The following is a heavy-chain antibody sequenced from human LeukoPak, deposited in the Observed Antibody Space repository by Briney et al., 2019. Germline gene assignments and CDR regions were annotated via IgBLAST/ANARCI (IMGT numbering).Heavy chain of an antibody. J-gene: IGHJ4*02. CDR1: GFTFSSYN. Sequence: GGSLRLSCSASGFTFSSYNMNWVRQAPGKGLEWVSGISSWSSYIYHADSVKGRFTISRDNVKNSLYLQMNSLRAEDTAVYYCARDLKETAMGESAHDYWGQGTLVTVSS. V-gene: IGHV3-21*06. CDR3: ARDLKETAMGESAHDY. D-gene: IGHD5-18*01. CDR2: ISSWSSYI.